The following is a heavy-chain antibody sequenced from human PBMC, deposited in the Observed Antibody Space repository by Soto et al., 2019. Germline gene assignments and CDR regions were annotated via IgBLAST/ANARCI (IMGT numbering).Heavy chain of an antibody. Sequence: ESGGGVVHPERSLRLSCSASEFTFSSYAMHWVRQAPGKGLEWVAGISYDGVHKFYGDSVRGRFTISRDSSKTTVFLQMNSLRPEDTAAYYCARVKTDYSNPRGPFFFFGMDVWGKGTTVTVSS. CDR2: ISYDGVHK. D-gene: IGHD4-4*01. V-gene: IGHV3-30-3*01. CDR3: ARVKTDYSNPRGPFFFFGMDV. J-gene: IGHJ6*04. CDR1: EFTFSSYA.